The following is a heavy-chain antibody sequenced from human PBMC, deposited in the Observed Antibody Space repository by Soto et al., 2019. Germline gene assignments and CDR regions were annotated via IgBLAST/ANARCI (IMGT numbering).Heavy chain of an antibody. J-gene: IGHJ6*02. D-gene: IGHD4-17*01. CDR2: INPILGIA. V-gene: IGHV1-69*02. CDR1: GGSDSNYI. CDR3: ARANGDHYYYYDLDV. Sequence: QVQLVQSGAEVKKPGSSVKVSCKASGGSDSNYIISWVRQAPGQGLEWMGRINPILGIAIYAQKFQDRVTVTAEKSTGTAYMELSSLRPEDTAVYYCARANGDHYYYYDLDVWGQGTAVTVSS.